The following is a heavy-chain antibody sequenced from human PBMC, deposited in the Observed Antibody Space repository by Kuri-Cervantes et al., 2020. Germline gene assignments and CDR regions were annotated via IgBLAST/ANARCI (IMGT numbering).Heavy chain of an antibody. V-gene: IGHV1-2*02. CDR1: GYTFIAYY. CDR3: ARARKDGKGRYYYGMDV. D-gene: IGHD1-14*01. J-gene: IGHJ6*02. CDR2: INPNSGGT. Sequence: ASVKVSCKASGYTFIAYYLNWVRQAPGQGLEWMGWINPNSGGTNYAPKFQGRVTMTRDTSISTAYMELSSLRSEDTAVYYCARARKDGKGRYYYGMDVWGQGTTVTVSS.